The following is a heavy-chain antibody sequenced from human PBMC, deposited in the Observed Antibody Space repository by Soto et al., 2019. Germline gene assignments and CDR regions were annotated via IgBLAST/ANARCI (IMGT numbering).Heavy chain of an antibody. D-gene: IGHD6-13*01. V-gene: IGHV3-11*04. J-gene: IGHJ5*02. CDR1: GFTFSDSY. Sequence: PGGSLRLSCAASGFTFSDSYMSWIRQAPGKWLEWVSYISSSGATIYYIDSVKGRFTISRDNSKNTLYLQMNSLRVEDTAVYYCARAGYSSSWYTWFDPWGQGTLVNVSS. CDR2: ISSSGATI. CDR3: ARAGYSSSWYTWFDP.